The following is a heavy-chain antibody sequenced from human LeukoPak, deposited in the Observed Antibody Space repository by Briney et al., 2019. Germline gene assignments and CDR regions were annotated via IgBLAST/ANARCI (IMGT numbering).Heavy chain of an antibody. J-gene: IGHJ4*01. Sequence: GGSLRLSCAASGFTFSSYEMNWVRQAPGKGLEWVSYISSSGSTIYYADSVKGRFTISRDNAKNSLYLQMNSLRAEDTAVYYCARAFHYCSGGSCTXFDYWGXXTLVTVSS. V-gene: IGHV3-48*03. CDR2: ISSSGSTI. CDR1: GFTFSSYE. D-gene: IGHD2-15*01. CDR3: ARAFHYCSGGSCTXFDY.